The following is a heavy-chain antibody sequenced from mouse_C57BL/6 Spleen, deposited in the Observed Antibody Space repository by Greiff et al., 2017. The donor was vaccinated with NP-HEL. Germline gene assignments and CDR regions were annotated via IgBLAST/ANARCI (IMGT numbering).Heavy chain of an antibody. V-gene: IGHV1-55*01. CDR2: IYPGSGST. CDR1: GYTFTSYW. Sequence: QVQLKQPGAELVKPGASVKMSCKASGYTFTSYWITWVKQRPGQGLEWIGDIYPGSGSTNYNEKFKSKATLTVDTSSSTAYMQLSSLTSEDSAVYYCARRGENFNYDYDPFAYWGQGTLVTVSA. CDR3: ARRGENFNYDYDPFAY. D-gene: IGHD2-4*01. J-gene: IGHJ3*01.